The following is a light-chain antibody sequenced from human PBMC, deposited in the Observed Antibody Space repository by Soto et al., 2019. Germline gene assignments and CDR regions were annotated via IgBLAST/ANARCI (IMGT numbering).Light chain of an antibody. V-gene: IGLV1-44*01. Sequence: QSVLTQPPSASGTPGQRVAISCSGSSSNIGSNSVNWYRQLPGTAPKLLIYNNNQRPSGVPDRFSGSKSGTSASLAISGLQSEDEADYYCAAWDDSLNVAFGGGTQLTVL. J-gene: IGLJ2*01. CDR2: NNN. CDR3: AAWDDSLNVA. CDR1: SSNIGSNS.